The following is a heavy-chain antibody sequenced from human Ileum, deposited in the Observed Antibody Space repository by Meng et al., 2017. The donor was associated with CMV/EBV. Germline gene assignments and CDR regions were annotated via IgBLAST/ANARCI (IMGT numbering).Heavy chain of an antibody. CDR1: GFTFSTYA. V-gene: IGHV3-30-3*01. CDR3: ARNTFYYGSGSVYFDS. D-gene: IGHD3-10*01. Sequence: GFTFSTYAMDWVRQAPGKGLEWVAFISYDGGNEYHADSVKGRFTISRDNSNNTLYLQMSGLRPEDTAVYYCARNTFYYGSGSVYFDSWGQGTLVTVSS. CDR2: ISYDGGNE. J-gene: IGHJ4*02.